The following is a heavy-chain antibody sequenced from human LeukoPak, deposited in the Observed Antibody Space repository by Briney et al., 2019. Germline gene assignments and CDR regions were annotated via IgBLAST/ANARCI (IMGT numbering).Heavy chain of an antibody. CDR2: ITWNSGTI. J-gene: IGHJ4*02. D-gene: IGHD3-10*01. CDR1: GFTFDDYA. Sequence: GGSLRLSCAASGFTFDDYAMHWVRQAPGKGLEWVSGITWNSGTIGYADSVKGRFTISRDNAKNSLYLQMNSLRAEDTALYYCVRGYYAASVRFDYWGRGTLVTVSS. V-gene: IGHV3-9*01. CDR3: VRGYYAASVRFDY.